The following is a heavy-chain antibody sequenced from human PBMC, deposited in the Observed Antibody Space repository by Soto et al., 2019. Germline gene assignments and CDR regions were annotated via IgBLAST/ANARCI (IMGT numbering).Heavy chain of an antibody. CDR2: ISYDGSNK. J-gene: IGHJ4*02. CDR3: AILSGSYPTFDY. CDR1: GFTFSSYG. V-gene: IGHV3-30*03. D-gene: IGHD1-26*01. Sequence: GGSLRLSCAASGFTFSSYGMHWVRQAPGKGLEWVAVISYDGSNKYYADSVKGRFTISRDNSKNTLYLQMNSLRAEDTAVYYCAILSGSYPTFDYWGQGTLVTVSS.